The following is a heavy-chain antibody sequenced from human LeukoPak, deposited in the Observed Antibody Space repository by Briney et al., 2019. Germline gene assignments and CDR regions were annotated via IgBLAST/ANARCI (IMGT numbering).Heavy chain of an antibody. Sequence: GGSLRLSCAASGYTFSSYAMSWVRQAPGKGVEWVSAISGSGGSTYYADSVKGRFTISRDNYKNTLYLQMNSLRAEDTAVYYCAKDLGVGATPEYFQHWGQGTLVTVSS. J-gene: IGHJ1*01. CDR2: ISGSGGST. CDR1: GYTFSSYA. V-gene: IGHV3-23*01. D-gene: IGHD1-26*01. CDR3: AKDLGVGATPEYFQH.